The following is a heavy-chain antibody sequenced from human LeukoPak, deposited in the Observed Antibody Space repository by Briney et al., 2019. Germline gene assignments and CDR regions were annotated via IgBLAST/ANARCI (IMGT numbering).Heavy chain of an antibody. D-gene: IGHD2-2*01. CDR1: GFTVSSNY. CDR3: ARAVRYFSSTSCPKGTYYYYYGMDV. V-gene: IGHV3-66*03. CDR2: IYSCGST. J-gene: IGHJ6*04. Sequence: GGSLRLSCAASGFTVSSNYMSWVRQAPGKGLEWVSVIYSCGSTYYADSVKGRFTISRDNSKNTLYLQMNSLRAEDTAVYYCARAVRYFSSTSCPKGTYYYYYGMDVWGKGTTVTVSS.